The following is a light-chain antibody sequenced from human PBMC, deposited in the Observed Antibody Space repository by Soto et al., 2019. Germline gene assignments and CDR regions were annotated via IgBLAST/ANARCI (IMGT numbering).Light chain of an antibody. J-gene: IGLJ3*02. CDR1: SGSVSTSYY. CDR2: GTN. V-gene: IGLV8-61*01. Sequence: QAVVTQEPSFSVSPGGTITLTCGLSSGSVSTSYYPSWYQQTPGQAPRTLIYGTNTRSSGVPERFSGSILGNKAALTITGAQADDESDYYCVLYMGSGAWVFGGGTKLTVL. CDR3: VLYMGSGAWV.